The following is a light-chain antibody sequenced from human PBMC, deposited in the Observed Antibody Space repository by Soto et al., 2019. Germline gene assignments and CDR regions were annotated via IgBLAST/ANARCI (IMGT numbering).Light chain of an antibody. V-gene: IGLV2-14*01. J-gene: IGLJ1*01. CDR2: DVS. Sequence: QSALTQPASGSGSPGQSSAITYPGTSSDVGGYSYVSWYQQQPGKAPKLVISDVSNRPSGVSDRFSGSKSGNTASLTISGLQTEDEADYYCASYTTSSTYVFGTGTKVTVL. CDR1: SSDVGGYSY. CDR3: ASYTTSSTYV.